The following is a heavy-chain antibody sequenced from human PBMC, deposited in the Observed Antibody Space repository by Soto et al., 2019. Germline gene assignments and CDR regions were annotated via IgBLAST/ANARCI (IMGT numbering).Heavy chain of an antibody. J-gene: IGHJ3*02. Sequence: GGSLRLSCAASGFTFSSYEMNWVRQAPGKGLEWVSYISSSGSTIYYADSVKGRFTISRDNAKNSLYLQMNSLRAEDTAVYYCAGQYYDYVWGSYRERHAFDIWGQGTMVTVSS. CDR2: ISSSGSTI. D-gene: IGHD3-16*02. CDR1: GFTFSSYE. V-gene: IGHV3-48*03. CDR3: AGQYYDYVWGSYRERHAFDI.